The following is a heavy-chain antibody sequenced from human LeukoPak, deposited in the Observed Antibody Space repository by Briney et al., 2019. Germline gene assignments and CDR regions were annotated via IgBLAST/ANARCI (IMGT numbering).Heavy chain of an antibody. J-gene: IGHJ3*01. Sequence: SGGSLRLSCVASRFPFSSYWMSWVRQAPGKGLEWVANIKYDGSDKYYVDSVKGRFTISRDNAKNSLYLQMNSLRAEDTAVYYCARVHSGSYPEDAFDSWGQGTMVTVSS. CDR1: RFPFSSYW. D-gene: IGHD1-26*01. V-gene: IGHV3-7*01. CDR3: ARVHSGSYPEDAFDS. CDR2: IKYDGSDK.